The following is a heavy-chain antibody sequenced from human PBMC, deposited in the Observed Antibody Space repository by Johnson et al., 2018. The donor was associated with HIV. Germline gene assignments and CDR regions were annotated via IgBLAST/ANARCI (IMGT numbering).Heavy chain of an antibody. J-gene: IGHJ3*01. Sequence: QVQLVESGGDLVKPGGSLRLSCVASGFVFSDSHMSWIRQAPGKGLEWVAVISYDGSNKYYADSVEGRFPISRDNSKNTLYLQMNSLRIEDTAVYYCARDRFGSGRPNAFDLWGQGTMVTVSS. CDR3: ARDRFGSGRPNAFDL. CDR1: GFVFSDSH. V-gene: IGHV3-30*03. CDR2: ISYDGSNK. D-gene: IGHD3-10*01.